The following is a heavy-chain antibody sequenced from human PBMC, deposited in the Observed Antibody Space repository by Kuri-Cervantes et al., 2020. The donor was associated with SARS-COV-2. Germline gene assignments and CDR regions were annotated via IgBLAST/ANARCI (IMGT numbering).Heavy chain of an antibody. D-gene: IGHD3-10*01. CDR1: GGSISSTSYY. CDR2: IHHGGTT. J-gene: IGHJ3*01. Sequence: SETLSLTCTVSGGSISSTSYYWGWTRQPPGKGLEWIGTIHHGGTTYYNPSLESRVTISVDTSQNLFSLELTSVSAADTAVYYCARPLAGGTGSSDAFYFWGQGTLVTVSS. V-gene: IGHV4-39*01. CDR3: ARPLAGGTGSSDAFYF.